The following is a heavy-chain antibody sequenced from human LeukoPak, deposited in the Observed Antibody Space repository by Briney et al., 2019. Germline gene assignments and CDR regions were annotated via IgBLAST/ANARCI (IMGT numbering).Heavy chain of an antibody. CDR1: GFTFSSYW. J-gene: IGHJ4*02. V-gene: IGHV3-74*01. CDR2: INSDGSST. CDR3: AIGRRIAAIDY. D-gene: IGHD6-25*01. Sequence: GGSLTLSCAASGFTFSSYWMHWVRQPPGKGLVWVSRINSDGSSTSYADSVKGRFTISRDNAKNTLYLQMNSLRAEDTAVYYCAIGRRIAAIDYWGQGTLVTVSS.